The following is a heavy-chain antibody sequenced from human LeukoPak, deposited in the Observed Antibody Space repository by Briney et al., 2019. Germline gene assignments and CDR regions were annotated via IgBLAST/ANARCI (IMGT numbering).Heavy chain of an antibody. CDR1: GYTFTSYV. CDR2: MNPNSGNT. V-gene: IGHV1-8*03. CDR3: ARGLLEGDYMDV. J-gene: IGHJ6*03. D-gene: IGHD1-26*01. Sequence: GASVKVSCKASGYTFTSYVINWVRQATGQGLEWMGWMNPNSGNTGYAQKFQGRVTITRNTSISTAYMELSSLRSEDTAVYYCARGLLEGDYMDVWGKGTTVTVSS.